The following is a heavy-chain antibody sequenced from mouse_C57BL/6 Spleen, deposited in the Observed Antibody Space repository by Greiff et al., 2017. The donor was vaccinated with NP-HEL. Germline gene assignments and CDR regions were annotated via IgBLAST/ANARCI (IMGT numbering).Heavy chain of an antibody. Sequence: EVQLQQSGPGLVKPSQSLSLTCSVTGYSITSGYYWNWIRQFPGNKLEWMGYISYDGSNNYNPSLKNRISITRDTSKNQFFLKLNSVTTEDTATYYCARYYSKDAMDYWGQGTSVTVSS. CDR1: GYSITSGYY. CDR2: ISYDGSN. CDR3: ARYYSKDAMDY. D-gene: IGHD2-5*01. V-gene: IGHV3-6*01. J-gene: IGHJ4*01.